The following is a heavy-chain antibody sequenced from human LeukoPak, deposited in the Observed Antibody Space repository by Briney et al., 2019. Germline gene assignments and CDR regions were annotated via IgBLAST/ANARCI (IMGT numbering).Heavy chain of an antibody. CDR3: ARGEWRVPDWFDP. J-gene: IGHJ5*02. V-gene: IGHV3-48*03. CDR1: GFTFSSYE. D-gene: IGHD2-2*01. CDR2: ISSSGSTI. Sequence: RPGGSLRLSCAASGFTFSSYEMNWVRQAPGKGLEWVSYISSSGSTIYYADSVKGRFTISRDNAKNSLYLQMNSLRAEDTAVYYCARGEWRVPDWFDPWGQGTLVTVSS.